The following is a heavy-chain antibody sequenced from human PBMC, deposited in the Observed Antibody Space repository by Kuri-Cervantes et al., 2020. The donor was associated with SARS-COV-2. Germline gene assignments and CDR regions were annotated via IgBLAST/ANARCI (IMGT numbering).Heavy chain of an antibody. CDR2: MNPNSGNT. CDR1: GYTFTSYD. Sequence: ASVKVSCKASGYTFTSYDINWVRQATGQGLEWMGWMNPNSGNTKYSQKFQGRVTITRDTSASTAYMELSSLRSEDTAVYYCARGIVVVPAAIPNYYYYGMDVWGQGTTVTVSS. J-gene: IGHJ6*02. D-gene: IGHD2-2*02. V-gene: IGHV1-8*01. CDR3: ARGIVVVPAAIPNYYYYGMDV.